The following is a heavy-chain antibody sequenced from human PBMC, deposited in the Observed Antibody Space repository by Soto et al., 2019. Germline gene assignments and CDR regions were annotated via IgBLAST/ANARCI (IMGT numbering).Heavy chain of an antibody. CDR2: IYYSGST. CDR3: ATRITVFGLLIPPFDP. V-gene: IGHV4-30-4*01. D-gene: IGHD3-3*01. Sequence: SETLSLTCTVSGGSISSGDYYWSWIRQPPGKGLEWIGYIYYSGSTYYNPSLKSRVTISVDTSKNQFSLKLSSVTAADTAIYYCATRITVFGLLIPPFDPWGQGTQVTVSS. CDR1: GGSISSGDYY. J-gene: IGHJ5*02.